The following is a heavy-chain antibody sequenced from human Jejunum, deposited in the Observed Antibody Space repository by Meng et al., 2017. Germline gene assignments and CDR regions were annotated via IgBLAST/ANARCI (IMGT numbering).Heavy chain of an antibody. CDR1: GFTFTNYA. J-gene: IGHJ4*01. V-gene: IGHV3-23*04. CDR2: IEASGGST. Sequence: EGQLVGSGGGVVQSGGSLRLSCAASGFTFTNYAMSWVRQTPGKGLEWVSVIEASGGSTYYADSVKGRFTISRDNSKNTVYLQMNSLRPEDTAIYYCVPRLTANWGSGLDYWGQGTLVTVSS. D-gene: IGHD7-27*01. CDR3: VPRLTANWGSGLDY.